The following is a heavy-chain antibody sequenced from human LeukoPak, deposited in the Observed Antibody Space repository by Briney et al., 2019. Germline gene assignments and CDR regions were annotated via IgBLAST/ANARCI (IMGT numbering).Heavy chain of an antibody. CDR3: ARVRFGELLVSWFDP. V-gene: IGHV1-18*01. CDR1: GYTFTSYG. J-gene: IGHJ5*02. CDR2: ISAYNGNT. Sequence: GASVKVSCKASGYTFTSYGISWVRQAPGQGLEWMGWISAYNGNTNYAQKLQGRVTMTTDTSTSTAYMELRSLRSDDTAVYYCARVRFGELLVSWFDPWGQGTLSPSPQ. D-gene: IGHD3-10*01.